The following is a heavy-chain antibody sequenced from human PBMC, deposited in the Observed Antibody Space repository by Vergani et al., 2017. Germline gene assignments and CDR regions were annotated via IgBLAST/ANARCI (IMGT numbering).Heavy chain of an antibody. CDR1: GASVNSYY. CDR3: ARSRIYYGAGSPDF. D-gene: IGHD3-10*01. Sequence: QVKLQESGPGLVKPSETLSLTCTVSGASVNSYYWSWIRQPPGKGLGWMGYVSFRGDTLYSPSVKGRKTISINTSSNQFSLYPTYVPAADRAGYYCARSRIYYGAGSPDFWGQGTLVTVSS. V-gene: IGHV4-59*02. J-gene: IGHJ4*02. CDR2: VSFRGDT.